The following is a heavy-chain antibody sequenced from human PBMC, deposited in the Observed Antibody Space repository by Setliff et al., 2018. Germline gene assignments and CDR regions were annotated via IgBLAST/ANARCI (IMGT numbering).Heavy chain of an antibody. CDR2: ISYSGNT. Sequence: TLSLTCTVSGASMRSGTFYWSWIRLHPGKGLEWIGYISYSGNTYYNPSFEGRLALSVDASMNQFSLRLSSVTAADSAIYYCARDASASDGRNAFDIWGQGTMVTVS. V-gene: IGHV4-31*03. CDR3: ARDASASDGRNAFDI. CDR1: GASMRSGTFY. D-gene: IGHD1-26*01. J-gene: IGHJ3*02.